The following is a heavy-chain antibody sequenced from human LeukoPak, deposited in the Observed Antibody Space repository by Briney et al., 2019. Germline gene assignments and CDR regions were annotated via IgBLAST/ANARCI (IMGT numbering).Heavy chain of an antibody. CDR3: ARSRSGYSPGY. Sequence: GGSLRLSCAASGFTFSSYAMHWVRQAPGKGLVWVSRINSDGSSTRYADSVKGRFTISRDNAKNTLYLQMNSLRADDTAVYYCARSRSGYSPGYWGQGTLVTVSS. V-gene: IGHV3-74*01. CDR2: INSDGSST. CDR1: GFTFSSYA. J-gene: IGHJ4*02. D-gene: IGHD3-22*01.